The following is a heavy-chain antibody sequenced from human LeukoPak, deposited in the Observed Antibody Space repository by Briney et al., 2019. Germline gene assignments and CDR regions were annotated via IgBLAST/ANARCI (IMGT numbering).Heavy chain of an antibody. V-gene: IGHV4-38-2*02. D-gene: IGHD6-13*01. Sequence: SETLSLTCTVSDYSISSGYYWGWIRQSPGKGLEWIGTIYHSGSAYYNPSLKSRVTISVDTSKNQFSLRLTSVTAADTAVYYCARAYSSSWCDAFDIWGQGTMVTVSS. CDR3: ARAYSSSWCDAFDI. J-gene: IGHJ3*02. CDR1: DYSISSGYY. CDR2: IYHSGSA.